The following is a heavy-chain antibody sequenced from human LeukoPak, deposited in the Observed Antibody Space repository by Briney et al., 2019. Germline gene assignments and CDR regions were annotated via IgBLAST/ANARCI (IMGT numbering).Heavy chain of an antibody. CDR1: GGSFSGYH. Sequence: SETLSLTCAVYGGSFSGYHWTWIRQPPGKGLEWIGEINHSGSTNYNPSLKSRVTISVDTSTNQFSLRLSSVTAADTAVYYCASRIPVAGNSYFDSWGQGTLVTVSS. CDR2: INHSGST. J-gene: IGHJ4*02. D-gene: IGHD6-19*01. CDR3: ASRIPVAGNSYFDS. V-gene: IGHV4-34*01.